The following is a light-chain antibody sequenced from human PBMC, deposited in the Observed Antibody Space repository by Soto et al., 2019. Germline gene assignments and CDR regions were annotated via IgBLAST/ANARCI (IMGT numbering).Light chain of an antibody. CDR2: DNN. V-gene: IGLV1-51*01. J-gene: IGLJ3*02. Sequence: QSVLTQPPSVSAAPGQKVTVSCSGSSSNIGTNHVSWYQHLPGTAPKVLIYDNNKRPSGIPDRFSGSKSATSATLDITGLQTGDEADYYCGSWDRRLRGWVFGRGTKVTV. CDR1: SSNIGTNH. CDR3: GSWDRRLRGWV.